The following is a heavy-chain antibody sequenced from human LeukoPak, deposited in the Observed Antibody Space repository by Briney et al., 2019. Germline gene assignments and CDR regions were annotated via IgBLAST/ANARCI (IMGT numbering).Heavy chain of an antibody. CDR3: ARDRGYSPFDY. CDR1: AFTFSSYC. J-gene: IGHJ4*02. D-gene: IGHD4-23*01. CDR2: MKEDGGEI. Sequence: PGGSLRLSCEASAFTFSSYCMSWVRQAPGKGLEWVANMKEDGGEINYVDSVRGRFTISRDNAKNSLFLQMNSLRVEDTAVYYCARDRGYSPFDYWGQGTLVTVSS. V-gene: IGHV3-7*01.